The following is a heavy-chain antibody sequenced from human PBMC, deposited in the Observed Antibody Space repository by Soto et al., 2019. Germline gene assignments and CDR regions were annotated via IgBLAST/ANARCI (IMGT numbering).Heavy chain of an antibody. J-gene: IGHJ4*02. Sequence: QVQLVQSGAEVKKPGASVKVSCKASGYTFTNYAMHWVRQAPGQMLEWMGWINAGNGNRKYSQKFQGRVTITRDTSASTAYMELSSLRSEDTAVYYCARGMYTIDYWGQGTLVTVSS. D-gene: IGHD1-1*01. V-gene: IGHV1-3*01. CDR3: ARGMYTIDY. CDR1: GYTFTNYA. CDR2: INAGNGNR.